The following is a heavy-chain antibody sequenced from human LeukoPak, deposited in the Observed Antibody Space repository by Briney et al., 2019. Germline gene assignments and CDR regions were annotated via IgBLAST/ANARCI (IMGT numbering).Heavy chain of an antibody. CDR3: ARSLYRATAGAEFDF. V-gene: IGHV4-59*01. CDR2: IYYRGNT. Sequence: SETLSLTCTVSGGSITDYYWSWIRQPPGKGLEWIGHIYYRGNTNYNPSLKSRVTISVDASKIHFSLRLRSVAAADTAVYYCARSLYRATAGAEFDFWGQGTRVTVSS. CDR1: GGSITDYY. D-gene: IGHD6-13*01. J-gene: IGHJ4*02.